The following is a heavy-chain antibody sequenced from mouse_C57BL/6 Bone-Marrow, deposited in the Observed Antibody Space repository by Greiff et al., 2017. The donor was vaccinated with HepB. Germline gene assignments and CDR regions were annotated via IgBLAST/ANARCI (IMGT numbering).Heavy chain of an antibody. CDR3: TLYDYDGS. J-gene: IGHJ3*01. Sequence: LKESGAELVRPGASVKLSCTASGFNIKDDYMHWVKQRPEQGLEWIGWIDPENGDTEYASKFQGKATITADTSSNTAYLQLSSLTSEDTAVYYCTLYDYDGSWGQGTLVTVSA. V-gene: IGHV14-4*01. D-gene: IGHD2-4*01. CDR2: IDPENGDT. CDR1: GFNIKDDY.